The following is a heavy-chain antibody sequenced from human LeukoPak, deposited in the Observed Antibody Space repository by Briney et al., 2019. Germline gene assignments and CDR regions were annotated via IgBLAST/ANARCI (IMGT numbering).Heavy chain of an antibody. CDR1: GGSISSSGYY. D-gene: IGHD6-19*01. J-gene: IGHJ4*02. CDR2: IHYSGST. CDR3: ARRLYSSGFSFDY. Sequence: SETLSLTCTVSGGSISSSGYYWGWIRQPPGEGLERIGSIHYSGSTYYNPSLKSRVTISVDTSKNQFSLNLRSVTAADTAVYYCARRLYSSGFSFDYWGQGTLVTVSS. V-gene: IGHV4-39*01.